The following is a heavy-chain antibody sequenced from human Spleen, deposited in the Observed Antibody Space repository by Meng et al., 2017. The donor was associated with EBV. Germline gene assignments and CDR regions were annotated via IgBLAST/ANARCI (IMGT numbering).Heavy chain of an antibody. D-gene: IGHD3-22*01. Sequence: VQQRGAGVGFVKLGGSLVLSCAASGFSFHDYYMDWIRQAPGKGLDWLSYISSTGITKYYADSVKGRFTISRDSAKNSLYLQMNSLRAEDTAVYYCARGATMKFYFDYWGQGNLVTVSS. J-gene: IGHJ4*02. CDR1: GFSFHDYY. V-gene: IGHV3-11*01. CDR2: ISSTGITK. CDR3: ARGATMKFYFDY.